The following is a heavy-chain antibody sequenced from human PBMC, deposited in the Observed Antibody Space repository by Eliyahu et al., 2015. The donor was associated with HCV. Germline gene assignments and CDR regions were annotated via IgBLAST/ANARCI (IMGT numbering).Heavy chain of an antibody. CDR3: ARVSVDYDILNGDYYYYYYMDV. D-gene: IGHD3-9*01. V-gene: IGHV3-53*01. CDR1: GFTVRSHY. J-gene: IGHJ6*03. CDR2: IYSGGST. Sequence: EVQLVESGGGLIQPGGSLRLSCAASGFTVRSHYMSWVRQAPGKGLEWVSVIYSGGSTYYADSVKGRFTISRDNSKNTLYLQMNSLRAEDTAVYYCARVSVDYDILNGDYYYYYYMDVWGKGTTVTVSS.